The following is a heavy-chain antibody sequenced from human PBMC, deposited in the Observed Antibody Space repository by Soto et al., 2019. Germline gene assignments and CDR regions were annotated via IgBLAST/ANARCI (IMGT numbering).Heavy chain of an antibody. CDR2: ISYDGSNK. CDR1: GFTFSSYA. CDR3: ARVGDKQQLVDYYYGTDV. Sequence: GGSLRLSCAASGFTFSSYAMHWVRQAPGKGLEWVAVISYDGSNKYYADSVKGRFTISRDNSKNTLYLQMNSLRAEDTAVYYCARVGDKQQLVDYYYGTDVWGQGTTVTVSS. J-gene: IGHJ6*02. D-gene: IGHD6-13*01. V-gene: IGHV3-30-3*01.